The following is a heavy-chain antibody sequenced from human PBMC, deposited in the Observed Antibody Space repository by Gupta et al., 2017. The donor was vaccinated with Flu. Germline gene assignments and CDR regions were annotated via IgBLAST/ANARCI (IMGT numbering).Heavy chain of an antibody. D-gene: IGHD3-3*01. Sequence: EVQLLESGGGLVQPGGSLRLSCAASGFPFSSYAMSWVRQAPGKGLEWVSAISGSGGSTYYADSVKGRFTIARDNSKNTLYLQMNSLRAEDTAVDYCAKGFKGYYDFWSGYYDPWYCDYWGQGTLVTVSS. J-gene: IGHJ4*02. CDR3: AKGFKGYYDFWSGYYDPWYCDY. V-gene: IGHV3-23*01. CDR1: GFPFSSYA. CDR2: ISGSGGST.